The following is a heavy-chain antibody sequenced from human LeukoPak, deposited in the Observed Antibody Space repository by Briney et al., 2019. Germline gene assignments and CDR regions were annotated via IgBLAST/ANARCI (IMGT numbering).Heavy chain of an antibody. J-gene: IGHJ4*02. CDR1: GFTFSSYG. V-gene: IGHV3-30*18. Sequence: GRSLGLSCAASGFTFSSYGMHWVRQAPGKGLEWVAVISYDGSNKYYADSVKGRFTISRDNSKSTLYLQMNSLRAEDTAVYYCAKEGRDGYNYFDYWGQGTPVTVSS. D-gene: IGHD5-24*01. CDR2: ISYDGSNK. CDR3: AKEGRDGYNYFDY.